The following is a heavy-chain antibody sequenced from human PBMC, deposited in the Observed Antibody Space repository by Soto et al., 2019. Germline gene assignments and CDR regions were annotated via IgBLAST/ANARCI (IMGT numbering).Heavy chain of an antibody. CDR1: GVTVNSNY. CDR2: FYSGGST. Sequence: EVQLVESGGGLVQPGGSLRLSCAASGVTVNSNYMSWVRQAPGKGLEWVSIFYSGGSTYYADSVKGRFTMSRDNSKNTQYFEMNSRSGEDAAGYYYASSEAKPRFVYWGQGTLDIVSS. V-gene: IGHV3-66*01. J-gene: IGHJ4*02. D-gene: IGHD1-26*01. CDR3: ASSEAKPRFVY.